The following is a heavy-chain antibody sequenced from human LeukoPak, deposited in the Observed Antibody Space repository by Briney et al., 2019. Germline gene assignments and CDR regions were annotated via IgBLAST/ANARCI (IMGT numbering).Heavy chain of an antibody. Sequence: SETLSLTCTVSGGSVSSYYWSWIRQPPGKGLEWIGYIYYSGSTNYNTSLKSRVTISVDTSKNQFSLKLSSVTAADTAVYYCAREPIYGSGSYYRAFDIWGQGTMVTVSS. CDR2: IYYSGST. D-gene: IGHD3-10*01. CDR1: GGSVSSYY. J-gene: IGHJ3*02. CDR3: AREPIYGSGSYYRAFDI. V-gene: IGHV4-59*02.